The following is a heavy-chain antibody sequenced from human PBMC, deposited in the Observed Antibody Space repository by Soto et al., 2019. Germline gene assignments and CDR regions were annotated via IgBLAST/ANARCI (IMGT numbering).Heavy chain of an antibody. V-gene: IGHV5-51*01. Sequence: GESLKISCKGSGYSFTSYWISWVRQMPGKGLEWLGIIFPGDSDTKYSPSFQGQVSISADKSIRTAYLQWSSLKASDTAIYYCARQSGMDVWGQGTTVTVSS. CDR1: GYSFTSYW. J-gene: IGHJ6*02. CDR2: IFPGDSDT. CDR3: ARQSGMDV. D-gene: IGHD5-12*01.